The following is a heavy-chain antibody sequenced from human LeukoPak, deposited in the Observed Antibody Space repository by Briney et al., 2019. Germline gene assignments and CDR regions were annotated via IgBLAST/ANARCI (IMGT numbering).Heavy chain of an antibody. CDR1: GFPFINAW. CDR2: IKRRADGETT. J-gene: IGHJ4*02. D-gene: IGHD3-10*01. CDR3: TTDPLVYYYQFDY. Sequence: PGGSLRLSCAVSGFPFINAWMSWVRQAPGKGLEWVGHIKRRADGETTDYAAPVKGRFTLVRDDSKNTVYLQMNSLKTEDTGVYCCTTDPLVYYYQFDYWGQGTLVIVSS. V-gene: IGHV3-15*01.